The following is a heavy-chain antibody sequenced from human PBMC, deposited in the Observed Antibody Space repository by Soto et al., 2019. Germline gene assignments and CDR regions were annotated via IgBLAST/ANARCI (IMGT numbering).Heavy chain of an antibody. CDR1: GYTFTSYG. CDR2: ISAHNGNT. V-gene: IGHV1-18*01. J-gene: IGHJ4*02. Sequence: QVHLVQSGAEVKKPGASVKVSCKASGYTFTSYGITWVRQAPGQGLEWMGWISAHNGNTDYAQKLQGRGIVTRDTSTSTADRELRSLRSADTAVYYWARVRYGEYWVQGALVTVSS. D-gene: IGHD3-10*01. CDR3: ARVRYGEY.